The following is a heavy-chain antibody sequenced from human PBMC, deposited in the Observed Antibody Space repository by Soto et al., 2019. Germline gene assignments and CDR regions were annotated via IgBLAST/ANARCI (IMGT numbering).Heavy chain of an antibody. CDR1: GYTFTGYW. CDR3: ARGITGISSPYHLCL. V-gene: IGHV5-51*01. CDR2: IYPGDSDT. J-gene: IGHJ6*01. Sequence: GGSLRLSCAASGYTFTGYWIGWVAQTTGEGPEWRGIIYPGDSDTRYSPSFRGQVTISADKSPGSAYRHWRSLKASDTALYFCARGITGISSPYHLCLWGQGSRVAVSS. D-gene: IGHD1-1*01.